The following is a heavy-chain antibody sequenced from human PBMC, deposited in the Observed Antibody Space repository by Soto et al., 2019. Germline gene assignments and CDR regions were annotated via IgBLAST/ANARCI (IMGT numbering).Heavy chain of an antibody. CDR3: ARSRDSLARGY. Sequence: EVQLVESGGGLIPPGGSLRLSCAASGFLVNSAYMTWVRQAPGKGLEWLSMINSDGSTLYAESVQGRFTISRDNSKSRPDIQLSSLRAEDTAVYDCARSRDSLARGYWGQGTRVTVTS. J-gene: IGHJ4*02. CDR1: GFLVNSAY. V-gene: IGHV3-53*01. CDR2: INSDGST. D-gene: IGHD3-10*01.